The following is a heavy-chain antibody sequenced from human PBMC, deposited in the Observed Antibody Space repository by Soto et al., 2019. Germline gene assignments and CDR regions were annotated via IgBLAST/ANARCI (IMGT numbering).Heavy chain of an antibody. J-gene: IGHJ4*02. CDR2: LIPLFGTT. V-gene: IGHV1-69*06. CDR3: SRGPNWCYRSDS. Sequence: QVQLVQSGAEVKKPGSSVKVSCEASGGTFSGHAISWVRQAPGQGPEWMGGLIPLFGTTPHAQRFPGRLPVTSDNSTTTAYMALTSLRFEVTGIYYCSRGPNWCYRSDSWGQGTLVTVSS. CDR1: GGTFSGHA. D-gene: IGHD2-2*01.